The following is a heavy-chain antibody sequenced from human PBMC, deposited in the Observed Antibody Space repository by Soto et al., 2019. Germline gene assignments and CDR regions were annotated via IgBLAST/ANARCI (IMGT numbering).Heavy chain of an antibody. CDR2: ISYDGSNK. J-gene: IGHJ4*02. Sequence: QVQLVESGGGVVQPGRSLRLSCAASGFTFSNYAMHWVRQAPGKGLEWVAVISYDGSNKYYADSVKGRFTISRDNSKNTLYLQMNGLRAEDTAVYYCARGLYGGFDYWGQGTLVTVSS. V-gene: IGHV3-30-3*01. CDR1: GFTFSNYA. CDR3: ARGLYGGFDY. D-gene: IGHD4-17*01.